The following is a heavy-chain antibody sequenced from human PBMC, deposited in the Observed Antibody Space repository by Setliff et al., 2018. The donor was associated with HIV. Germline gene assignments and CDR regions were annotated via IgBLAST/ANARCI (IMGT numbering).Heavy chain of an antibody. Sequence: LSLSCAASGFTFSSYAMHWVRQAPGKGLEWVAVISYDGSNKYYADSVKGRFTISRDNSKNTLYLQMNSLRAEDTAVYYCARGSDCSGGSCAGGAFAIW. J-gene: IGHJ3*02. V-gene: IGHV3-30*04. D-gene: IGHD2-15*01. CDR1: GFTFSSYA. CDR3: ARGSDCSGGSCAGGAFAI. CDR2: ISYDGSNK.